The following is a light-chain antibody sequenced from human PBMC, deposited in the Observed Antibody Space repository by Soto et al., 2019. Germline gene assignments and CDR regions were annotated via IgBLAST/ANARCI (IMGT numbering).Light chain of an antibody. J-gene: IGKJ1*01. V-gene: IGKV1-5*03. CDR3: QHYNSYSS. CDR2: KAS. CDR1: QSISSW. Sequence: DIQITQSPSTLSASVGDRVTITCRASQSISSWLAWYQQKPGKAPKLLIYKASSLESGVPSRFSGSGYGTEFTLAISSLQPDDFATYYYQHYNSYSSVGQGT.